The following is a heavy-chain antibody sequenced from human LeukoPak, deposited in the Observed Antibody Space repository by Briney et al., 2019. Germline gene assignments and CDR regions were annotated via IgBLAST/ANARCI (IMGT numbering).Heavy chain of an antibody. Sequence: QTLSLTCAISGDSVSSNSGAWNWIRQSPSRGLEWLVRTYYRSKWDDDYAVSVKSRITINPDTSKNQFSLQLNSVTPDDTAVYFCAREVGFTGITDAFDIWGQGTMVTVSS. J-gene: IGHJ3*02. CDR1: GDSVSSNSGA. CDR3: AREVGFTGITDAFDI. CDR2: TYYRSKWDD. V-gene: IGHV6-1*01. D-gene: IGHD1-7*01.